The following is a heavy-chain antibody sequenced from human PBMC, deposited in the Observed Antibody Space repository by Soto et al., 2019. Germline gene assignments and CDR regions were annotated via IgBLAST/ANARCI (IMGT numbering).Heavy chain of an antibody. CDR2: ISAHSGDT. CDR1: GYTLVSYG. Sequence: ASVKVSCKASGYTLVSYGISWVRKAAGQGLEWMGWISAHSGDTNYAHKFQGRVTMTTDTSTSTAYMELRSLRSDDTAVYYCARWGGYCTISTCYSGHFDYWGQGTLVTVSS. D-gene: IGHD2-2*01. V-gene: IGHV1-18*01. J-gene: IGHJ4*02. CDR3: ARWGGYCTISTCYSGHFDY.